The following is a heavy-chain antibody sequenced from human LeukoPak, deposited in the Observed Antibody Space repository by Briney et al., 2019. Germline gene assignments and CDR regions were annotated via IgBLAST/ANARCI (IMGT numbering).Heavy chain of an antibody. J-gene: IGHJ6*04. D-gene: IGHD1-14*01. Sequence: GGSLRLSCAASGFTFSDYYMSWIRQAPGKGLEWVSYISSSSSYTNYADSVKGRFTISRDNAKSSLYLQMNSLRAEDTAVYYCARARPTEGPYGMDVWGKGTTVTVSS. CDR1: GFTFSDYY. CDR2: ISSSSSYT. CDR3: ARARPTEGPYGMDV. V-gene: IGHV3-11*06.